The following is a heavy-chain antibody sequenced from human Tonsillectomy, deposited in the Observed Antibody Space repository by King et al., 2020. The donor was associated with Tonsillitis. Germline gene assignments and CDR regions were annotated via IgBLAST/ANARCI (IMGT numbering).Heavy chain of an antibody. CDR3: VRDSGWYPGAT. CDR2: IYHIGST. V-gene: IGHV4-4*02. CDR1: GGSITNNEW. J-gene: IGHJ5*02. D-gene: IGHD6-19*01. Sequence: QLQESGPGLVKPSGTLSLTCGVSGGSITNNEWWSWVRQPPGKGLEWIGEIYHIGSTNYNPSLKSRVNMSVDKSKNQFSLKLSSVTAAVTAVYYCVRDSGWYPGATWGQGTLVTVSS.